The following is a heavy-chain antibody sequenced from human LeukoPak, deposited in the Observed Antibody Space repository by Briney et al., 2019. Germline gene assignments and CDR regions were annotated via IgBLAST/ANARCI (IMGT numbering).Heavy chain of an antibody. CDR1: GYTFTSYG. D-gene: IGHD6-13*01. Sequence: AASVKVSCTASGYTFTSYGISWVRQAPGQGLEWVGWISAYNGNTNYAQKLQGRVTMTTDTSTSTAYMELRSLRSDDTAVYYCARGDSMAAAASKTIYYYQHGMDVWGQGTTVIVSS. V-gene: IGHV1-18*01. J-gene: IGHJ6*02. CDR2: ISAYNGNT. CDR3: ARGDSMAAAASKTIYYYQHGMDV.